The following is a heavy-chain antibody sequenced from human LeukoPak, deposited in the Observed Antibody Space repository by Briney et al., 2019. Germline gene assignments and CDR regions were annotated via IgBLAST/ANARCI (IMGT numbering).Heavy chain of an antibody. J-gene: IGHJ4*02. V-gene: IGHV4-39*01. CDR1: GGSISSSSYY. Sequence: KPSETLSLTCTVSGGSISSSSYYWGWVRQPPGKGLEWIGSIYYSGSTYYNPSHKSRVTISVDTSKNQFSLKLSSVTAAETAVYYRAKSAITMVRGATPPFGYWGKGNLVSVSS. CDR3: AKSAITMVRGATPPFGY. D-gene: IGHD3-10*01. CDR2: IYYSGST.